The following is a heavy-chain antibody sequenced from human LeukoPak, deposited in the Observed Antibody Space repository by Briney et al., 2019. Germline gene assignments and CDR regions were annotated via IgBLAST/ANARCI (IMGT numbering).Heavy chain of an antibody. J-gene: IGHJ4*02. Sequence: SETLSLTCAVYGGSFSGYYWSWIRQPPGKGLEWIGEINHSGSTNYNPSLKSRVTISVDTSKNQFSLKLSSVTAADTAVYYCARENRGSVVVAATPYSTKRGSYDYWGQGTLVTVSS. D-gene: IGHD2-15*01. CDR1: GGSFSGYY. V-gene: IGHV4-34*01. CDR2: INHSGST. CDR3: ARENRGSVVVAATPYSTKRGSYDY.